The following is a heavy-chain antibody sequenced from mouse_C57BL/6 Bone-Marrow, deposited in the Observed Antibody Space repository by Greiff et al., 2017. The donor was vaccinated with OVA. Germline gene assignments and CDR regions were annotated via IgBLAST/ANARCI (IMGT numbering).Heavy chain of an antibody. J-gene: IGHJ4*01. CDR3: ARNGKPYYYAMDY. V-gene: IGHV1-4*01. Sequence: VQLLQSGAELARPGASVKMSCKASGYTFTSYTMHWVKQRPGQGLEWIGYINPSSGYTKYNQKFKDKSTLTADKSSSTDYMQLSSLTSEDSSVDYCARNGKPYYYAMDYWGQGTSVTVSS. CDR1: GYTFTSYT. CDR2: INPSSGYT. D-gene: IGHD6-1*01.